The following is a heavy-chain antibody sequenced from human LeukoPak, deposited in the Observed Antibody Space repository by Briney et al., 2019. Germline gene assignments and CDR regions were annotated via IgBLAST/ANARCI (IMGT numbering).Heavy chain of an antibody. CDR2: ISWNSGSI. Sequence: GVSLRLSCAASGFTFDDYAMHWVRQAPGKGLEWVSGISWNSGSIGYADSVKGRFTISRDNAKNSLYLQMNSLRAEDTALYYCAKDIDSYGYSGVDYWGQGTLVTVSS. CDR1: GFTFDDYA. D-gene: IGHD5-18*01. V-gene: IGHV3-9*01. CDR3: AKDIDSYGYSGVDY. J-gene: IGHJ4*02.